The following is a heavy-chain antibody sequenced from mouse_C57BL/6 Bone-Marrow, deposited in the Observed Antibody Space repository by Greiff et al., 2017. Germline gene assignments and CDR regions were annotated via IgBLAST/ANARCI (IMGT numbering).Heavy chain of an antibody. J-gene: IGHJ2*01. V-gene: IGHV5-9*01. CDR3: ATHYYGSFDY. Sequence: EVMLVESGGGLVKPGGSLKLSCAASGFTFSSYTMSWVRQTPEQRLEWVATISGGGGNTYYPDSVKGRFTISRDTAKNTLYLQMSSLRSEDTALYYCATHYYGSFDYWGQGTTLTVSS. D-gene: IGHD1-1*01. CDR2: ISGGGGNT. CDR1: GFTFSSYT.